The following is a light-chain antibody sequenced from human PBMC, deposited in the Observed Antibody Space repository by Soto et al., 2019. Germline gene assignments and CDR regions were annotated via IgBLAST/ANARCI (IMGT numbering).Light chain of an antibody. CDR3: SSFISSSIPVV. J-gene: IGLJ2*01. V-gene: IGLV2-14*01. CDR2: DVS. CDR1: SSDVGGYNY. Sequence: QSALTQPASVSGSPGQSITISCTGTSSDVGGYNYVSWYQQHPGKAPKLMIYDVSNRPSGVSIRFSGSKSGNTASLTISGLQAEDEADYYCSSFISSSIPVVFGGGTKLTVL.